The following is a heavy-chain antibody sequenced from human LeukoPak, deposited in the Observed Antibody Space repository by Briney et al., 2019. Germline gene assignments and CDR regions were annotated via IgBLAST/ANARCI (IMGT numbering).Heavy chain of an antibody. J-gene: IGHJ3*02. Sequence: PSETLSLTCTVSGGSISSSSYYWGWIRQPPGKGLEWIGSIYYSGSTYYNPSLKSRVTISVDTSKNQFSLKLSSVTAADTAVYYCARVMGVPTVIAMVAFDIWGQGTMVTVSS. CDR3: ARVMGVPTVIAMVAFDI. V-gene: IGHV4-39*07. CDR2: IYYSGST. D-gene: IGHD2-21*01. CDR1: GGSISSSSYY.